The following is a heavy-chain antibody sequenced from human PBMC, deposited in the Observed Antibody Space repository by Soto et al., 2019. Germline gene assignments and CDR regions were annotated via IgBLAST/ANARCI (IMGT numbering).Heavy chain of an antibody. CDR2: INHSGST. Sequence: QVQLQQWGAGLLKPSETLSLTCAVYGGSFSGYYWSWIRQPPGKGLEWIGEINHSGSTNYNPSLKSRVTISVDTSKNQFSLKLSSVTAADTAVYYSARGRLYDYIWGSYRNRELNWFDPWGQGTLVTVSS. J-gene: IGHJ5*02. D-gene: IGHD3-16*02. CDR3: ARGRLYDYIWGSYRNRELNWFDP. V-gene: IGHV4-34*01. CDR1: GGSFSGYY.